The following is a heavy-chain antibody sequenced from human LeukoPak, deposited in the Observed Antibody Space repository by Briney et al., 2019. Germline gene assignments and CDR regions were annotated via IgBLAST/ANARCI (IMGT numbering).Heavy chain of an antibody. V-gene: IGHV1-58*02. D-gene: IGHD2-15*01. CDR3: AADPRVADAFDI. J-gene: IGHJ3*02. Sequence: SVKVSCKASGFTFTSSAMQWVRQARGQRLEWIGWIVVGSGNTNYAQKFQERVTITRDMSTSTAYMELSSLRSEDTAVYYCAADPRVADAFDIWGQGTMVTVSS. CDR2: IVVGSGNT. CDR1: GFTFTSSA.